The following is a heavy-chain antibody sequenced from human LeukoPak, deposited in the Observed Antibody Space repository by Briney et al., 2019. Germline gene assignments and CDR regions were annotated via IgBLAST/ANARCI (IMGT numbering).Heavy chain of an antibody. V-gene: IGHV3-23*01. D-gene: IGHD3-9*01. J-gene: IGHJ4*02. CDR3: AEGFDWLGN. CDR2: IGGSGRST. Sequence: GGSLRLSCAASGFNFDDYAMSWVRQAPGKGLEWVSLIGGSGRSTYYADSVKGRFTISRDNSKNTLYLQMNSLRAEDTAVYYCAEGFDWLGNWGQGTLVTVSS. CDR1: GFNFDDYA.